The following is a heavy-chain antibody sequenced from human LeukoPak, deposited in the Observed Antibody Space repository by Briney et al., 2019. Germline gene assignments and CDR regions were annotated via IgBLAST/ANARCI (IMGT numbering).Heavy chain of an antibody. Sequence: PSETLSLTCTVSGGSISSYYWSWIRQPPEKGLEWIGYIYYSGSTNYNPSLKSRVTISVDTSKNQFSLKLSSVTAADTAVYYCAGIHYGDYSFDYWGQGTLVTVSS. V-gene: IGHV4-59*01. D-gene: IGHD4-17*01. J-gene: IGHJ4*02. CDR1: GGSISSYY. CDR3: AGIHYGDYSFDY. CDR2: IYYSGST.